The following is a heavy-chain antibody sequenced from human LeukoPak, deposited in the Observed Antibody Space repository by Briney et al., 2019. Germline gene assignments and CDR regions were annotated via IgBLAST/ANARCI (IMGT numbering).Heavy chain of an antibody. CDR1: GFTFSSYA. D-gene: IGHD1-26*01. V-gene: IGHV3-23*01. CDR2: ISGSGGST. CDR3: AIRNIVGATSFDY. J-gene: IGHJ4*02. Sequence: PGRSLRLSCAASGFTFSSYAISWVRQAPGKGLEWVSAISGSGGSTYYADSVKGRFTISRDNSKNTLYLQMNSLRAEDTAVYYCAIRNIVGATSFDYWGQGTLVTVSS.